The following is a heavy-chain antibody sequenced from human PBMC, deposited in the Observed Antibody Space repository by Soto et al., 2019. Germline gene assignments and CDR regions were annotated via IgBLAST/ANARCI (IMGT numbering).Heavy chain of an antibody. CDR3: ARGAFRAYYFDY. Sequence: PGGSLRLSCAASGFTFSSYWMSWVRQAPGKGLVWVANIKQDGTNKNYADSVKGRFTISRDNARNTVYLQMNSLRAEDTAIYYCARGAFRAYYFDYWGLGTLVTVSS. J-gene: IGHJ4*02. CDR2: IKQDGTNK. V-gene: IGHV3-7*01. D-gene: IGHD3-10*01. CDR1: GFTFSSYW.